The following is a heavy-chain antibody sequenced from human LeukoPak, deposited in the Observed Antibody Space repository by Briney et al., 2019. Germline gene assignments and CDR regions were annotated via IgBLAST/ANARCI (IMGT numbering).Heavy chain of an antibody. Sequence: GASVKVSCKASGYTFTSYGISWVRQAPGQGLEWMGWISAYNGNTNYAQKLQGRATMTTDTSTSTAYMELRSLRSDDTAVYYCARANGPKAYDFWSGYYDNWFDPWGREPWSPSPQ. D-gene: IGHD3-3*01. V-gene: IGHV1-18*01. CDR2: ISAYNGNT. J-gene: IGHJ5*02. CDR1: GYTFTSYG. CDR3: ARANGPKAYDFWSGYYDNWFDP.